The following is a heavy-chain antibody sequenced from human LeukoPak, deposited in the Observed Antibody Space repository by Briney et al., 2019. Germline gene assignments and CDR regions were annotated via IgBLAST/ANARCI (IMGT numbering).Heavy chain of an antibody. J-gene: IGHJ6*02. V-gene: IGHV1-24*01. D-gene: IGHD6-13*01. Sequence: ASVKVSCKVSGYTLTELAMHWVRQAPGKGLEWMGGFDPEDGETIYAQKFQGRVTMTEDTSTDTAYMELSSLRSEDTAVYYCATESLGAAGSYYYYGMDVWGQGTTVTVSS. CDR1: GYTLTELA. CDR2: FDPEDGET. CDR3: ATESLGAAGSYYYYGMDV.